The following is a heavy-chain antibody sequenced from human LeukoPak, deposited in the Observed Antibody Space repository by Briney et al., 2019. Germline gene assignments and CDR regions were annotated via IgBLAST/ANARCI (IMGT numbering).Heavy chain of an antibody. CDR1: GYTFTSYG. Sequence: ASVRVSCKASGYTFTSYGISWVRQAPGQGLEWMGWISAYNGNTNYAQKLQGRVTMTTDTSTSTAYMELSRLRSDDTAVYYCARESIVRRWIQLFWGQGTLVTVSS. V-gene: IGHV1-18*01. CDR3: ARESIVRRWIQLF. CDR2: ISAYNGNT. J-gene: IGHJ1*01. D-gene: IGHD5-18*01.